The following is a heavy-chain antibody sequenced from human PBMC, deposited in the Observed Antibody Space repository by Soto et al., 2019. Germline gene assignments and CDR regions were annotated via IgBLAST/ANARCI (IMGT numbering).Heavy chain of an antibody. CDR3: AKTIVATTKSAFDI. D-gene: IGHD5-12*01. CDR2: ISYDGSNK. CDR1: GFTFSSYG. Sequence: GGSLRLSCAASGFTFSSYGMHWVRQAPGKGLEWVAVISYDGSNKYYADSVKGRFTISRDNSKNTLYLQMNSLRAEDTAVYYCAKTIVATTKSAFDIWGQGTGVTVSS. J-gene: IGHJ3*02. V-gene: IGHV3-30*18.